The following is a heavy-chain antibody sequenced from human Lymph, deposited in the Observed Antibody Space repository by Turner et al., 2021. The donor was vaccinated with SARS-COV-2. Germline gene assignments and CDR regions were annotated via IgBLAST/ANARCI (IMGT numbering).Heavy chain of an antibody. D-gene: IGHD5-18*01. J-gene: IGHJ6*02. Sequence: QVQLQQWGAGLLKPSETLSLTCAVYGGSFSGYYWSWIRQPPGKGLEWIGEINHSGSTNYNPSLKSRVTISVDTSKNQFSLKLSSVTAADTAVYYCARGGVDTAMVRYYHYGMDVWGQGTTVTVSS. V-gene: IGHV4-34*01. CDR2: INHSGST. CDR1: GGSFSGYY. CDR3: ARGGVDTAMVRYYHYGMDV.